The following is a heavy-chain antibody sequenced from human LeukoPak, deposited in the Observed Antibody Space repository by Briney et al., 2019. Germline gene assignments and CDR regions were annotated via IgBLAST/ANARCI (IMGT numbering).Heavy chain of an antibody. Sequence: GGSLRLSCAASGFTFSDYYMSWIRQAPGKGLEWVSYISSSGSTIYYADSVKGRFTISRDNAKNSLYLQMNSLRAEDTAVYYCATGGDIVVVPAARLYYVNYWGQGTLVTVSS. CDR2: ISSSGSTI. J-gene: IGHJ4*02. CDR3: ATGGDIVVVPAARLYYVNY. D-gene: IGHD2-2*01. V-gene: IGHV3-11*01. CDR1: GFTFSDYY.